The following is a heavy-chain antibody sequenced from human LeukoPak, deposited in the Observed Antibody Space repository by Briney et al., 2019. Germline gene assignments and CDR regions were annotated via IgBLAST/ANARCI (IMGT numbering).Heavy chain of an antibody. CDR3: ARDADFWSGYYNY. CDR2: IYSSGSI. CDR1: GGSISSYY. D-gene: IGHD3-3*01. J-gene: IGHJ4*02. V-gene: IGHV4-4*07. Sequence: SETLSLTCTVSGGSISSYYWSWIRQPAGKGLEWIGHIYSSGSINYNPSLKSRVTMSVDTSRKHFSLKLSSVTAADTAVYYCARDADFWSGYYNYWGQGILVTVSS.